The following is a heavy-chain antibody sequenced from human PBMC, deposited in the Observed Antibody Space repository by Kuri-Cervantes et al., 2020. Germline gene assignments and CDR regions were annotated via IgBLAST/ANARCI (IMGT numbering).Heavy chain of an antibody. J-gene: IGHJ4*02. D-gene: IGHD2-15*01. Sequence: GESLKISCAASGFTFSSYAMSWVRQAPGKGLEWVSGINWNGGSTGYADSVKGRFTISRDNAKNSLYLQMNSLRAEDTALYHCARRYCSGGSCYLFDYWGQGTLVTVSS. CDR2: INWNGGST. V-gene: IGHV3-20*01. CDR3: ARRYCSGGSCYLFDY. CDR1: GFTFSSYA.